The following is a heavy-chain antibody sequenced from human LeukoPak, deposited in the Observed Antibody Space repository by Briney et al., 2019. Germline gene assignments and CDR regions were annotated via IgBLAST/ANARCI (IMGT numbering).Heavy chain of an antibody. CDR3: ARNNGMDV. CDR2: ISWNSASI. CDR1: GFTFDDYA. V-gene: IGHV3-9*01. Sequence: HPGGSLRLSCTASGFTFDDYAMHWVRQAPGKGLEWVSGISWNSASIEYADSVKGRFTISRDNAKNSLYLQMNSLRAEDTALYHCARNNGMDVWGQGTTVIVSS. J-gene: IGHJ6*02.